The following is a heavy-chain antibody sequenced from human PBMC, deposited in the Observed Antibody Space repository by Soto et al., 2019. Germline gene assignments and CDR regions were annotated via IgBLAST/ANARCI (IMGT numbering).Heavy chain of an antibody. CDR3: ARDMNDFWSGYSFYYGMDV. Sequence: GGSLRLSCAASGFTFSSYWMSWVRQAPGKGLEWVANIKQDGSEKYYVDSVKGRFTISRDNAKNSLYLQMNSLRAEDTAVYYCARDMNDFWSGYSFYYGMDVWGQGTTVTVSS. CDR1: GFTFSSYW. V-gene: IGHV3-7*05. CDR2: IKQDGSEK. J-gene: IGHJ6*02. D-gene: IGHD3-3*01.